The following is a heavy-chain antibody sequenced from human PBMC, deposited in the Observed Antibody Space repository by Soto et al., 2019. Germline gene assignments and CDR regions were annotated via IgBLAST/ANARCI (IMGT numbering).Heavy chain of an antibody. CDR3: ARDLWVEPELYSDGMDV. D-gene: IGHD1-1*01. CDR2: IFYSGTT. CDR1: GDSISSADYY. V-gene: IGHV4-30-4*01. J-gene: IGHJ6*02. Sequence: QVQLQESGPGLVRPSQTLSLTCTVSGDSISSADYYWSWIRQTPGKGLEWIGHIFYSGTTYYNPSLKSRLTISVDTSKNPFSLRLTSVPAADTAVYYCARDLWVEPELYSDGMDVWGQGTTVTVSS.